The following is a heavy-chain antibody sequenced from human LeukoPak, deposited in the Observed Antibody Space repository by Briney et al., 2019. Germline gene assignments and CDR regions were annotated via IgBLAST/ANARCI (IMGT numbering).Heavy chain of an antibody. Sequence: GGSLRLSCAASGFTFSNYWMSWVRQAPGKGLEWVAYIKQDGSEKYKVDSVKGRITISRDNAKNSLYLQMNSLRVDDTAVYYCARGEGSSGPGIFEYWVQGTLAPVSS. J-gene: IGHJ4*02. CDR3: ARGEGSSGPGIFEY. V-gene: IGHV3-7*01. CDR2: IKQDGSEK. D-gene: IGHD6-19*01. CDR1: GFTFSNYW.